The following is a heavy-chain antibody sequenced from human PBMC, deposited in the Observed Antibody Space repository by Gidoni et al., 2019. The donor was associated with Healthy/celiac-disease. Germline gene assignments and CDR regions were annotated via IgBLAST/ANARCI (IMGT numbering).Heavy chain of an antibody. D-gene: IGHD3-3*01. V-gene: IGHV4-34*01. J-gene: IGHJ6*03. Sequence: QVQLQQWGAGLLKPSETLSLTCSVYGGSFCGYYWSWISQPPGKGLEWIGEINHSGSTNYNPSLKGRVTISVDTSKNQFSLKLSSVTAADTAVYYCARAYYDFWSGYYTAYYYYMDVWGKGTTVTVSS. CDR3: ARAYYDFWSGYYTAYYYYMDV. CDR2: INHSGST. CDR1: GGSFCGYY.